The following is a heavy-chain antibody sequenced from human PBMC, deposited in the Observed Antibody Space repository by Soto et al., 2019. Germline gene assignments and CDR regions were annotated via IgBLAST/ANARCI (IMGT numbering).Heavy chain of an antibody. J-gene: IGHJ4*02. Sequence: QVQLQESGPGLVKPSQTLSLTCTVSGGSISSGDYYWSWIRQPPGKGLEWIGYIYYSGSTYYNPSLKSRVTISVDTSKNLFSLKLSSVTAADTAVYYCARTVPYYASTYYFDYWGQGTLVTVSS. CDR3: ARTVPYYASTYYFDY. CDR2: IYYSGST. V-gene: IGHV4-30-4*01. CDR1: GGSISSGDYY. D-gene: IGHD2-2*01.